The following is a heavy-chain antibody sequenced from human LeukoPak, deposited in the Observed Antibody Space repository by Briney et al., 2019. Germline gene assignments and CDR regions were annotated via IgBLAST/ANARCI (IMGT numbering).Heavy chain of an antibody. V-gene: IGHV3-33*01. CDR1: GFTFSSYG. D-gene: IGHD6-19*01. J-gene: IGHJ4*02. CDR3: ARDGAVAGTADY. CDR2: IWYDGSNK. Sequence: GRSLRLSCAASGFTFSSYGMHWVRQAPGKGLEWVAAIWYDGSNKYYADSVKGRFAISRDNSKNTLYLQMNSLRAEDTAVYYCARDGAVAGTADYWGQGTLVTVSS.